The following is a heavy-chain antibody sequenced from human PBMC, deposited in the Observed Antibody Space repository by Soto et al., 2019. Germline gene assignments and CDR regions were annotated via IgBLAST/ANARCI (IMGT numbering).Heavy chain of an antibody. CDR2: IYHSGST. Sequence: SETLSLTCAVSGGSIRSTDWWSWVRQPPGKGLEWIGEIYHSGSTNYNPSLKSRVTISVDRSKNQFSLNLSSVTAADTAVYYCAXVPLPPGMGTLERSYFDYWGQGTLVTSPQ. CDR1: GGSIRSTDW. CDR3: AXVPLPPGMGTLERSYFDY. V-gene: IGHV4-4*02. D-gene: IGHD6-13*01. J-gene: IGHJ4*02.